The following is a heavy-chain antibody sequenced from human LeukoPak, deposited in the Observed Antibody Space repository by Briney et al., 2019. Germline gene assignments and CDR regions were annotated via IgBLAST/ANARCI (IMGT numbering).Heavy chain of an antibody. CDR1: GFTVSSNY. V-gene: IGHV3-53*01. D-gene: IGHD3-22*01. CDR2: MYSGGST. Sequence: GESLRLSCAASGFTVSSNYMSWVRQAPGKGLEWVSVMYSGGSTYYADSVKGRFTISRDNSKNTLYLQMNSLRAEDTAVYYCARGSDYYDSSGYYYSPVFDYWGQGTLVTVSS. J-gene: IGHJ4*02. CDR3: ARGSDYYDSSGYYYSPVFDY.